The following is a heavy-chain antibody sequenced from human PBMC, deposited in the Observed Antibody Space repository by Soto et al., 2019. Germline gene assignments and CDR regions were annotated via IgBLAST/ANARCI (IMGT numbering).Heavy chain of an antibody. J-gene: IGHJ6*02. CDR3: ARVRESLYYYYGMDV. CDR1: GYTFTGYY. Sequence: ASVNVSCKASGYTFTGYYMHWVRQAPGQGLEWMGWINPNSGGTNYAQKFQGRVTMTRDTSISTAYMELSRLRSDDTAVYYCARVRESLYYYYGMDVWGQGTTVTVSS. V-gene: IGHV1-2*02. CDR2: INPNSGGT.